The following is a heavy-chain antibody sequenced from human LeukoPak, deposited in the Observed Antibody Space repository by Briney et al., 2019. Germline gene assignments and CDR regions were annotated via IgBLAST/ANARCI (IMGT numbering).Heavy chain of an antibody. CDR3: ARVDYGDYAGEDY. J-gene: IGHJ4*02. CDR2: ISSSGGTI. CDR1: GFTFSRFS. D-gene: IGHD4-17*01. V-gene: IGHV3-48*04. Sequence: PGGSLRLSCAASGFTFSRFSMNWVRQAPGKGLEWISYISSSGGTIYYADSVKGRFTISRDNAKNALYLQMNSLRAEDTAVYYCARVDYGDYAGEDYWGQGTLVTVSS.